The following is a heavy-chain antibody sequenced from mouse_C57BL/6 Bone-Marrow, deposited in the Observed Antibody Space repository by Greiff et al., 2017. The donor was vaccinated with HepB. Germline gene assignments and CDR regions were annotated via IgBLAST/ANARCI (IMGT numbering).Heavy chain of an antibody. Sequence: VQLQQPGAELVRPGSSVKLSCKASGYTFTSYWMHWVKQRPIQGLEWIGNIDPSDSETHYNQKFKDKATLTVDKSSSTAYMQLSSLTSEDSAVYDCARFYYGSSHYFDYWGQGTTLTVSS. CDR2: IDPSDSET. CDR3: ARFYYGSSHYFDY. V-gene: IGHV1-52*01. J-gene: IGHJ2*01. CDR1: GYTFTSYW. D-gene: IGHD1-1*01.